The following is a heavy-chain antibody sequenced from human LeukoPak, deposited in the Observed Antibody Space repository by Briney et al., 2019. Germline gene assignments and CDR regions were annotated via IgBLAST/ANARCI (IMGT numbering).Heavy chain of an antibody. D-gene: IGHD1-1*01. CDR1: GASISSGGYY. V-gene: IGHV4-31*03. CDR2: IFYSGST. CDR3: ARHHAEILVPND. Sequence: SETLSLTCTVSGASISSGGYYWSWIRQHPGKGLEWIGYIFYSGSTYYNPSLKSRVTISVDTSKNQFSLTLSSVTAADTAVYYCARHHAEILVPNDWGQGTLVTVSS. J-gene: IGHJ4*02.